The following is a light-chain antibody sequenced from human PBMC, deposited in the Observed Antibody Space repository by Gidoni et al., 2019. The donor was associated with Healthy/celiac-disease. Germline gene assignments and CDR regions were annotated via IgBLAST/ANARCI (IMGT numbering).Light chain of an antibody. CDR1: QSVLYSSNNKNY. J-gene: IGKJ1*01. CDR2: WAS. CDR3: QQYYSTPRT. Sequence: DIVMTQPPDSLAVSLGERATINCKSSQSVLYSSNNKNYLAWYPQKPGQPPKLLIYWASTRESGVPDRFSGSGSGTDFTLTISSLQAEDVAVYYCQQYYSTPRTFGQGTKVEIK. V-gene: IGKV4-1*01.